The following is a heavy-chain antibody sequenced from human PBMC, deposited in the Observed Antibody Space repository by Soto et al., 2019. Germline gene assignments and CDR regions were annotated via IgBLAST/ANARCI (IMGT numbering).Heavy chain of an antibody. Sequence: SETLSLTCTVSGGSVSTYWWSWIRQPPGKGLEWIGYIYNTGSTNYNPSLKSRVTISLDASKNQFSLKLSSVTAADTAVYYCARGPGASGTYHYYFDYWGPGTLVTVSS. V-gene: IGHV4-59*02. CDR3: ARGPGASGTYHYYFDY. J-gene: IGHJ4*02. CDR1: GGSVSTYW. CDR2: IYNTGST. D-gene: IGHD3-10*01.